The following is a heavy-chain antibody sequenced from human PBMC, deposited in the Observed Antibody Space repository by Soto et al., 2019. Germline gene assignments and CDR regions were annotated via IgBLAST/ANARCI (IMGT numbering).Heavy chain of an antibody. CDR3: AREYYYDSSGYYDWYFDL. Sequence: GESLKISCKGSGYSFTSYWIGWVRQMPGKGLEWMGIIYPGDSDTRYSPSFQGQVTISADKSISTAYLQWSSLKASDTAMYYCAREYYYDSSGYYDWYFDLWGRGTLVTASS. D-gene: IGHD3-22*01. CDR1: GYSFTSYW. J-gene: IGHJ2*01. CDR2: IYPGDSDT. V-gene: IGHV5-51*01.